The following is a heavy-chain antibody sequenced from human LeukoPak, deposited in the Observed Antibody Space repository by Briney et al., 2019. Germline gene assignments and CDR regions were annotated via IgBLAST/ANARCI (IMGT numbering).Heavy chain of an antibody. CDR2: INHSGST. D-gene: IGHD2-15*01. CDR1: GGSFSGYY. Sequence: SETLSLTCAVYGGSFSGYYWSWIRQPPGKGLEWIGEINHSGSTNYNPSLKSRVTISVDTSKNQFSLKLSSVTAADTAVYYCASQILGYCSGGSCYGNYWGQGTLVSLSS. CDR3: ASQILGYCSGGSCYGNY. J-gene: IGHJ4*02. V-gene: IGHV4-34*01.